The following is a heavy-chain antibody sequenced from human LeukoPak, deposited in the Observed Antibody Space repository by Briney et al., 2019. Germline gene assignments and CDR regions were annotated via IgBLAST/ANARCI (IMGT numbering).Heavy chain of an antibody. D-gene: IGHD1-20*01. CDR1: GFTFSSYW. V-gene: IGHV3-7*01. CDR3: AGTPYNWNDGHYYFDY. J-gene: IGHJ4*02. Sequence: GGFLRLSCAASGFTFSSYWMSWVRQAPGKGLEWVANIKQDGSEKYYVDSVKGRFTISRDNAKNSLYLQMNSLRAEDTAVYYCAGTPYNWNDGHYYFDYWGQGTLVTVSS. CDR2: IKQDGSEK.